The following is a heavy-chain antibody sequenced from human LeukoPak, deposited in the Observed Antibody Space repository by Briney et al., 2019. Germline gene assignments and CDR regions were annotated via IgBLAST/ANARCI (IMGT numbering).Heavy chain of an antibody. D-gene: IGHD2-21*02. V-gene: IGHV3-7*03. J-gene: IGHJ4*02. CDR3: AREIVVVVTAMIDY. Sequence: PGGSLRLSCAASGFTFSSYWMSWVRQAPGKGLEWVANIKQDGSEKYYVDSVKGRFTISRDNAKNSLYLQMNSLRAEDTAVYYCAREIVVVVTAMIDYWAREPWSPSPQ. CDR1: GFTFSSYW. CDR2: IKQDGSEK.